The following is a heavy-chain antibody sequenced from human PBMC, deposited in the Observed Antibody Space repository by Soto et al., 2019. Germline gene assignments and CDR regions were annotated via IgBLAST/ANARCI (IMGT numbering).Heavy chain of an antibody. V-gene: IGHV1-24*01. J-gene: IGHJ4*02. CDR3: ATDLESGSPYGGFDY. CDR1: GYTLTELS. CDR2: FDPEDGAT. D-gene: IGHD1-26*01. Sequence: ASVKVSCKVSGYTLTELSMHWVRQAPGKGLEWMGGFDPEDGATIYAQKFQGRVTMTEDTSTDTAYMELSSLRSEDTAVYYCATDLESGSPYGGFDYWGQGTLVTVSS.